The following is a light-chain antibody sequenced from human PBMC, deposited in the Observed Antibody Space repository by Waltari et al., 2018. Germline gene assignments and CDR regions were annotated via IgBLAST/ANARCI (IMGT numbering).Light chain of an antibody. V-gene: IGKV4-1*01. Sequence: DIVMTQSPDSLPVSLGERATINCKSSQSVLHSSNNKNYLAWYQQKPGQPPKLLIYWASTRESGVPDRFSGSGSGTDFTLTISSLQAEDVAVYYCQQYYSTPPTFGQGTKVEIK. CDR3: QQYYSTPPT. CDR1: QSVLHSSNNKNY. CDR2: WAS. J-gene: IGKJ1*01.